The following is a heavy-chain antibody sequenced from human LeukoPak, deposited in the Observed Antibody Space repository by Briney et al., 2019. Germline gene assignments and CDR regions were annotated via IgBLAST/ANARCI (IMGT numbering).Heavy chain of an antibody. CDR1: GFSFSSYA. Sequence: PGGSLRLSCAASGFSFSSYAMSWVRQAPGKGLEWVSGINGRGDSTYYADSVKGRFTLSRDNSKSTLYLQMNSLRAEDTAIYYCAKVANNFWSGLDYWGQGALVTVSS. V-gene: IGHV3-23*01. CDR2: INGRGDST. CDR3: AKVANNFWSGLDY. J-gene: IGHJ4*02. D-gene: IGHD3-3*01.